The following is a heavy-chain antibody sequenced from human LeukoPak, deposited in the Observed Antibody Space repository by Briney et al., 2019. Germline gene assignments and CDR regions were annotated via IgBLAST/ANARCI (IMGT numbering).Heavy chain of an antibody. Sequence: SVNVSCKTSGGSFSSYAITWVRQAPGQGLEWMGRIIPVFGTTTYAQRFQGRVTITADMDSCTAYLGLTSLTSEDTALYFCARQGALRQDYYMDVWGNGTTVIVS. V-gene: IGHV1-69*06. J-gene: IGHJ6*03. CDR2: IIPVFGTT. CDR1: GGSFSSYA. CDR3: ARQGALRQDYYMDV.